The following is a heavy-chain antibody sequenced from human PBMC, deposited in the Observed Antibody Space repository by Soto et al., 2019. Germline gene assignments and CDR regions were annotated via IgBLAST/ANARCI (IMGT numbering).Heavy chain of an antibody. CDR3: ARYPGYSQPFLEYLFY. CDR1: GFSVSSNY. V-gene: IGHV3-66*01. Sequence: EVQLVESGGGLVQPGGSLRLSCTVSGFSVSSNYMSWVRQAPGKGLEWVSIIHSGGGTYYADYVKDRFTISRDRSKNKVHLQMNNHRVEETAVYYCARYPGYSQPFLEYLFYGGQGTLVTVSS. J-gene: IGHJ4*02. CDR2: IHSGGGT. D-gene: IGHD3-3*02.